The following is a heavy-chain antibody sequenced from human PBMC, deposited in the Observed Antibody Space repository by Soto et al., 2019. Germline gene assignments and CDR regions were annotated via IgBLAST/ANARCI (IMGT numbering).Heavy chain of an antibody. D-gene: IGHD4-17*01. J-gene: IGHJ4*02. V-gene: IGHV4-30-2*01. CDR1: GGSISSGGYS. CDR3: ARGMTTVTTLDY. CDR2: IYHSGST. Sequence: QLQLQESGSGLVKPSQTLSLTCAVSGGSISSGGYSWSWIRQPPGKGLEWIGYIYHSGSTYYNPSLKSRVTIALDRSKKQFSLKLSSVTAAETAVYYCARGMTTVTTLDYWGQGTLVTVSS.